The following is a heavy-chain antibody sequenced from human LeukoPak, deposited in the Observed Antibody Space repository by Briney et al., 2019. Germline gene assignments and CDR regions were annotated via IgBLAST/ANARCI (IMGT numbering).Heavy chain of an antibody. CDR2: INHSGST. Sequence: PSETLSLTCAVYGGSYSGYYWSWIRQPPGKGLEWIGEINHSGSTNYNPSLKSRVTISVDTSKNQFSLKLSSVTAADTAVYYCARWRYFDWWHNFDYWGQGTLVTVSS. J-gene: IGHJ4*02. CDR3: ARWRYFDWWHNFDY. V-gene: IGHV4-34*01. D-gene: IGHD3-9*01. CDR1: GGSYSGYY.